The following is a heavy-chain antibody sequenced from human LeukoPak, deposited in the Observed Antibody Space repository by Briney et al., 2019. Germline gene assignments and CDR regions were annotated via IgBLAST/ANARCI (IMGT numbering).Heavy chain of an antibody. V-gene: IGHV3-7*03. CDR3: ARLQWEPPDY. D-gene: IGHD1-26*01. CDR2: IKQDGSEK. Sequence: PGGSLRLSCAASGLSISNSWMSWFRLAPGKGPGWVANIKQDGSEKYHVDSVKGRFTVSRDNANNLLYLQMNSLRVEGTAVYYCARLQWEPPDYWGQGTLVIVSS. CDR1: GLSISNSW. J-gene: IGHJ4*02.